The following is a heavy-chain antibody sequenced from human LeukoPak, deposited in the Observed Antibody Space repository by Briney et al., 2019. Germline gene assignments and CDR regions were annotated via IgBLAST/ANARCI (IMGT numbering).Heavy chain of an antibody. CDR1: GFSFSNYW. CDR3: GRVGNWNDRGDY. CDR2: IKEDGSQK. J-gene: IGHJ4*02. V-gene: IGHV3-7*01. Sequence: GGSLRLSCVVSGFSFSNYWMSWVRQAPGKGLEWVANIKEDGSQKSYVDSVKGRFTISRDNAKNSLSLQMNSLRAEDTAVYYCGRVGNWNDRGDYWGQGTLVTVSS. D-gene: IGHD1-1*01.